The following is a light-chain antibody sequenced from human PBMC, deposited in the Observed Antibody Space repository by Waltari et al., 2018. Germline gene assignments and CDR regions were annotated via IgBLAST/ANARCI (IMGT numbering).Light chain of an antibody. Sequence: YDLSQPPSVSVPLGQTARIPCSGAGLAKQFTYLDRQRPGQAPVLIIFKDVERPSGIPERFSGSSSGTTATLTISGVQAEDEADYYCQSTDGGGFDVLFGGGTKLTVL. J-gene: IGLJ2*01. CDR3: QSTDGGGFDVL. V-gene: IGLV3-25*03. CDR1: GLAKQF. CDR2: KDV.